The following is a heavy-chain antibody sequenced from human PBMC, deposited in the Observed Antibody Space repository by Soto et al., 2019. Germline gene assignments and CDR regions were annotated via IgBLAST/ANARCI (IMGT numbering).Heavy chain of an antibody. V-gene: IGHV3-48*01. CDR3: TRDHGYGYGMDV. CDR2: ITKSSRTI. CDR1: GFTFSTYS. Sequence: PGGSLRLSCAASGFTFSTYSMNWVRQAPGKGLEWISYITKSSRTIYYADSVKGRFTISRDNAKNSLYLQMNSLRAEDTAVYYCTRDHGYGYGMDVRAQRTTVTVSS. D-gene: IGHD5-12*01. J-gene: IGHJ6*02.